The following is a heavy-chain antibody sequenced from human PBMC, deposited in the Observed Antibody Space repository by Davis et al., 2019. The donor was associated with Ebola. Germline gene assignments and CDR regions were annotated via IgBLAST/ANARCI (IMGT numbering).Heavy chain of an antibody. CDR2: INHSGST. Sequence: MPSETLSLTCAVYGGSFSGYYWSWIRQPPGKGLEWIGEINHSGSTNYNPSLKSRVTISVDTSKNQFSLKLSSVTAADTAVYYCAREAYSSGWNAFDIWGQGTTVTVSS. CDR3: AREAYSSGWNAFDI. J-gene: IGHJ3*02. D-gene: IGHD6-19*01. CDR1: GGSFSGYY. V-gene: IGHV4-34*01.